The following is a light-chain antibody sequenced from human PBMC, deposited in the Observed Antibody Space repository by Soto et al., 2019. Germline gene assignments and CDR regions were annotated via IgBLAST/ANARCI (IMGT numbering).Light chain of an antibody. CDR3: QQYDSWPLT. J-gene: IGKJ4*01. V-gene: IGKV3-15*01. CDR1: ESVSRN. CDR2: DAS. Sequence: EVVMTQSPATLSVSPGERATLSCRASESVSRNLAWYQQKPGQAPRLLIYDASTRATGIPDRFSGGGSGTEFTLTISSLQSEDFVVYYCQQYDSWPLTFGGGTKVDIK.